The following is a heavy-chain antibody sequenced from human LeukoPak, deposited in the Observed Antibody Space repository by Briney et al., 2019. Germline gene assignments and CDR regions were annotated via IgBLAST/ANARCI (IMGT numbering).Heavy chain of an antibody. V-gene: IGHV4-59*08. Sequence: SETLSLTCSVSGGSTSGYYWSWIRQPPGKGLEWIGYINYSGRTDYNPSLKSRVTISVDTSKNQFSLKLSSVTAADTAVFYCAINISGWYSFDCWGQGTLVTVSS. CDR2: INYSGRT. J-gene: IGHJ4*02. D-gene: IGHD6-13*01. CDR3: AINISGWYSFDC. CDR1: GGSTSGYY.